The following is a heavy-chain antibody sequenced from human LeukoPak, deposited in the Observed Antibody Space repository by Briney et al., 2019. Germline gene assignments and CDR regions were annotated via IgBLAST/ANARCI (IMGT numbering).Heavy chain of an antibody. CDR3: ARSSITMVRGVIKSTASWYHYYNMDV. J-gene: IGHJ6*03. CDR2: ITSSGSST. V-gene: IGHV3-23*01. CDR1: GFTFSNYA. Sequence: PGGSLRLSCAASGFTFSNYAMTWVRQAPGKGLEWVSSITSSGSSTDYADSVKGRFTISRDNSKNTMYLQMNSLRAEDTAVYYCARSSITMVRGVIKSTASWYHYYNMDVWGKGTTVTVSS. D-gene: IGHD3-10*01.